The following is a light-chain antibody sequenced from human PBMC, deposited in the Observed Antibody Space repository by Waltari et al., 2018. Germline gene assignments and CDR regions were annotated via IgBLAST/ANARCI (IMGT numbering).Light chain of an antibody. CDR2: RDP. Sequence: SYELTQPPSVAVSPGQTARITCPGVALPKQDAYWFQPRPGQAPVLVICRDPERPSGIPERFSGSSSGTIVTLTISGVQAEDEADYYCQSADSSGNYVVFGGGTKLTVL. V-gene: IGLV3-25*03. J-gene: IGLJ2*01. CDR1: ALPKQD. CDR3: QSADSSGNYVV.